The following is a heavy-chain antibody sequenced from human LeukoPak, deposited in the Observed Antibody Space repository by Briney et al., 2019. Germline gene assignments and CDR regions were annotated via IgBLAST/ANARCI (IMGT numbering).Heavy chain of an antibody. CDR2: ISYDGSNK. CDR1: GFTFSAHA. J-gene: IGHJ4*02. V-gene: IGHV3-30-3*01. D-gene: IGHD6-13*01. CDR3: AKEVAAAGTAFDY. Sequence: PGRSLRLSCAASGFTFSAHAMHWVRQAPGKGLEWVAVISYDGSNKYYADSVKGRFTISRDNSKNTVYLQMNSLRAEDTAVYYCAKEVAAAGTAFDYWGRGTLVTVSS.